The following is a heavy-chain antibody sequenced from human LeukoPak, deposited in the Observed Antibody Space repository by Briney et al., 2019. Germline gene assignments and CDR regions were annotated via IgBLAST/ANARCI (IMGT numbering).Heavy chain of an antibody. CDR3: ARAFYHGYYSYMAV. CDR2: IYYSGST. V-gene: IGHV4-59*01. Sequence: SETLSLTCTVSGGSISPYYWSWIRQPPGKGLEWIGYIYYSGSTNYNPSLKSRVTISVDTSKNQFSLKLSSVTAADTAVYYCARAFYHGYYSYMAVWGKGTTVTVSS. D-gene: IGHD3-3*02. CDR1: GGSISPYY. J-gene: IGHJ6*03.